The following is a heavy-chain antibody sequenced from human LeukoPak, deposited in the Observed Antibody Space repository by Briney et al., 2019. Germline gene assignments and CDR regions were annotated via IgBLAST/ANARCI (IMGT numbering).Heavy chain of an antibody. CDR1: GFTFRNYW. CDR2: IRYDGSNK. D-gene: IGHD3-10*01. J-gene: IGHJ6*03. V-gene: IGHV3-30*02. CDR3: AKDLLIEYYGSGSDYYYYYMDV. Sequence: GGSLRLSCAASGFTFRNYWMHWVRQAPGKGLEWVAFIRYDGSNKYYADSVKGRFTISRDNSKNTLYLQMNSLRAEDTAVYYCAKDLLIEYYGSGSDYYYYYMDVWGKGTTVTISS.